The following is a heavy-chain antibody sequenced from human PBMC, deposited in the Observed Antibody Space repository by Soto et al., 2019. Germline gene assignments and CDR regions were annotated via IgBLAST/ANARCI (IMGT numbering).Heavy chain of an antibody. CDR3: ASEEVRGVSGNKYYYYGMDV. V-gene: IGHV4-59*01. J-gene: IGHJ6*02. D-gene: IGHD3-10*01. Sequence: SETLSLTCSVSGGSISRYYWSWIRQPPGKGLEWIGYAYYSGDTGYNPSLQSRVTMAVDTSKNQVSLKLTSVTAADTAVYYCASEEVRGVSGNKYYYYGMDVWGQGTTVTVSS. CDR2: AYYSGDT. CDR1: GGSISRYY.